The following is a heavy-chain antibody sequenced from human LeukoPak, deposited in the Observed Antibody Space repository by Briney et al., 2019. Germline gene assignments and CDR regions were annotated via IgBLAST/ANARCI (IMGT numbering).Heavy chain of an antibody. CDR1: GFTFNTYA. V-gene: IGHV3-23*01. CDR3: AKTTVGYSSGRYPGWPADC. CDR2: ICGSGGCT. D-gene: IGHD6-19*01. J-gene: IGHJ4*02. Sequence: PGGSLRLSCEASGFTFNTYAIYWVRQAPGKGLEGGSGICGSGGCTYYADSVNGRFTISRDNSKNTVYLQMNSLTADDAAVYYCAKTTVGYSSGRYPGWPADCWGQGTLVTVSS.